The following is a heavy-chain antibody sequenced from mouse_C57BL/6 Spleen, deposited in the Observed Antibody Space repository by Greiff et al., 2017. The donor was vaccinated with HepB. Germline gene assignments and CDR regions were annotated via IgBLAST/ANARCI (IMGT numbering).Heavy chain of an antibody. D-gene: IGHD1-1*01. CDR3: TPITTVVRAY. CDR2: IDPENGDT. Sequence: EVQLQQSGAELVRPGASVKLSCTASGFNIKDDYMHWVKQRPEQGLEWIGWIDPENGDTEYASKFQGKATITADTSSNTAYLQLSSLTSEDTAVYYCTPITTVVRAYWGQGTLVTVSA. CDR1: GFNIKDDY. V-gene: IGHV14-4*01. J-gene: IGHJ3*01.